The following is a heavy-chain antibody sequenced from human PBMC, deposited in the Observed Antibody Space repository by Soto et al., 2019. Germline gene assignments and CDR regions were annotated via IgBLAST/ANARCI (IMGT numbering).Heavy chain of an antibody. CDR2: IYYSGST. CDR3: ARDLFPDYGSGSYSITDYYMDV. J-gene: IGHJ6*03. D-gene: IGHD3-10*01. V-gene: IGHV4-59*01. CDR1: GCSISSYY. Sequence: SETLSLTCTVSGCSISSYYWSWIRQPPGKGLEWIGYIYYSGSTNYNPSLKSRVTISVDASKNQFSLKLSSVTAADTAVYYCARDLFPDYGSGSYSITDYYMDVWGKGTTVTV.